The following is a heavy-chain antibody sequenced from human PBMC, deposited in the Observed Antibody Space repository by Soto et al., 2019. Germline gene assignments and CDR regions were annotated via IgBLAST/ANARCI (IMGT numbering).Heavy chain of an antibody. CDR3: ARDYDILTGGGPFDI. CDR2: ISYDGSNK. CDR1: GFTFSSYG. V-gene: IGHV3-30*03. J-gene: IGHJ3*02. D-gene: IGHD3-9*01. Sequence: PGGSLRLSCAASGFTFSSYGMHWVRQAPGKGLEWVAVISYDGSNKYYADSVKGRFTISRDNSKNTLYLQMNSLRAEDTAVYYCARDYDILTGGGPFDIWGQGTMVTVSS.